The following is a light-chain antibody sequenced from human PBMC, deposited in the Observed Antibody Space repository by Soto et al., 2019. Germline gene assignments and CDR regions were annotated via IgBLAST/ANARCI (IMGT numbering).Light chain of an antibody. CDR2: EVS. CDR1: SSDVGGYNY. J-gene: IGLJ2*01. Sequence: QSALTQPPSASGSPGQSVTISCTGTSSDVGGYNYVSWYQQHPGKAPKLMIYEVSKRPSGVPDRFSGSKSGNTASLTVSGLQAEDEADYYCSSYAGLNSFVVFGGGTKLTVL. CDR3: SSYAGLNSFVV. V-gene: IGLV2-8*01.